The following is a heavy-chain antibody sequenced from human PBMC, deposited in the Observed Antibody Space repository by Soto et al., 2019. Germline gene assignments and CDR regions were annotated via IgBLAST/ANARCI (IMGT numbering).Heavy chain of an antibody. CDR1: GDSVSSNSAA. CDR2: TYYRSKWFN. CDR3: ARERRRGSVWYWYGC. V-gene: IGHV6-1*01. D-gene: IGHD6-19*01. Sequence: LQTLSLTCAISGDSVSSNSAAWNWIRQSPSRGLEWLGRTYYRSKWFNDYAVSVKSRIIINPDTSKNPFSLNLNSVTPEDTAVYYCARERRRGSVWYWYGCWGQGTPGTVSS. J-gene: IGHJ4*02.